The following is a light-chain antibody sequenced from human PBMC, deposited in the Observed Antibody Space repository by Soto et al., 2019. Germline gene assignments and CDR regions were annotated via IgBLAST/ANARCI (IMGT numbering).Light chain of an antibody. CDR3: QSYDSDFVV. J-gene: IGLJ2*01. Sequence: NFMLTQPHSVSESLGKTLSISCTRSSGSIANNYVQWYQQRPGSAPTTVIYENNQRLSGVPDRFSGSTDGSSNSASLTISGLQTEDEADYYCQSYDSDFVVFGGGTQLTVL. CDR2: ENN. V-gene: IGLV6-57*04. CDR1: SGSIANNY.